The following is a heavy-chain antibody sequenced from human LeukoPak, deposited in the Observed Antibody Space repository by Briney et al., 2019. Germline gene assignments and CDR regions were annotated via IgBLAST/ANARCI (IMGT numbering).Heavy chain of an antibody. CDR2: IYYTGST. D-gene: IGHD7-27*01. V-gene: IGHV4-59*01. CDR1: GGSISSYY. J-gene: IGHJ4*02. CDR3: ASRRLGNDY. Sequence: SETLSLTCTVSGGSISSYYWSWIRQSPGKGLEWIGYIYYTGSTTYNPSLKSRVTISADTSKNQFSLKLSSVTAADTAVYYCASRRLGNDYWGQGTLVTVSS.